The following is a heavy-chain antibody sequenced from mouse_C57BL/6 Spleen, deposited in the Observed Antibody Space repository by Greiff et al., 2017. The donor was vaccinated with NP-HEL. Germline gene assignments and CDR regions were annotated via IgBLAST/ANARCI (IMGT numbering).Heavy chain of an antibody. CDR3: AKNAGSSGYYYAMDY. D-gene: IGHD3-2*02. J-gene: IGHJ4*01. CDR1: GFSLTSYG. Sequence: VQGVESGPGLVQPSQSLSITCTVSGFSLTSYGVHWVRQSPGKGLEWLGVIWRGGSTDYNAAFMSRLSITKDNSKSQVFFKMNSLQADDTAIYYCAKNAGSSGYYYAMDYWGQGTSVTVSS. CDR2: IWRGGST. V-gene: IGHV2-5*01.